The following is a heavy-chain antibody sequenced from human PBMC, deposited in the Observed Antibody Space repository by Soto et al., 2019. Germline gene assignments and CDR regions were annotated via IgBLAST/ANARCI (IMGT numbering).Heavy chain of an antibody. V-gene: IGHV4-34*01. J-gene: IGHJ4*02. Sequence: PSETLSLTCAVYGGSFSGYYWSWIRQPPGKGLEWIGEINHSGSTNYNPSLKSRVTISVDTSKNQFSLKLSSVTAADTAVYYCARGRYYDSSGWGQGTLVTVS. CDR1: GGSFSGYY. CDR3: ARGRYYDSSG. CDR2: INHSGST. D-gene: IGHD3-22*01.